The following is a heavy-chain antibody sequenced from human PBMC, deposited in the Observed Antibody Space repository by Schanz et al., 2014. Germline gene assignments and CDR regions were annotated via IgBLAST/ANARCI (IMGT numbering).Heavy chain of an antibody. D-gene: IGHD6-19*01. CDR1: GFTVSANY. CDR2: IDYAGST. Sequence: EVQLVESGGGLIKPGGSLRLSCAVSGFTVSANYMIWVRQPPGKGLEWVSLIDYAGSTNYADSVKGRMTVSRDTSKNALFLQMNNLRAEDTAVYYCASPPISVAGRLADYWGQGILXAVSS. V-gene: IGHV3-66*01. CDR3: ASPPISVAGRLADY. J-gene: IGHJ4*02.